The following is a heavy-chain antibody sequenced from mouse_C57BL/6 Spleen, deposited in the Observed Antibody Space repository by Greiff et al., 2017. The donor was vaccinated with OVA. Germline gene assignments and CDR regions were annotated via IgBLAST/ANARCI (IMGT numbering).Heavy chain of an antibody. V-gene: IGHV7-3*01. CDR3: ARYNGILYAMDY. D-gene: IGHD4-1*01. J-gene: IGHJ4*01. CDR2: IRNKANGYTT. CDR1: GFTFTDYY. Sequence: EVQLVESGGGLVQPGGSLSLSCAASGFTFTDYYMSWVRQPPGKALEWLGFIRNKANGYTTEYSASVKGRFTISRDNSQSILYLQMNALRAEYSATYYCARYNGILYAMDYWGQGTSVTVSS.